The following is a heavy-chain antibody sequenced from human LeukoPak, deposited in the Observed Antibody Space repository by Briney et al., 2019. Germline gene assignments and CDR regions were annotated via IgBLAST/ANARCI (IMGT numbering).Heavy chain of an antibody. J-gene: IGHJ4*02. CDR1: GYSSTDYW. D-gene: IGHD4-23*01. CDR2: IYPGDSDT. V-gene: IGHV5-51*01. CDR3: ARPSSLYGGTSEDY. Sequence: GESLKISCKASGYSSTDYWIVWVRQMPGKGLEWMGAIYPGDSDTRYSPSLDGQVTISADKSVSTTYLQWSSLQASDTAMYYCARPSSLYGGTSEDYWGQGTLVTVSS.